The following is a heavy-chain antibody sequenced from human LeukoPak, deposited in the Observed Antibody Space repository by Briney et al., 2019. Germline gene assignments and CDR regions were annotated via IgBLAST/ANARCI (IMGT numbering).Heavy chain of an antibody. V-gene: IGHV2-5*02. CDR3: AHSYSNSTPNYYYYMDV. CDR2: IYWDDDK. D-gene: IGHD4-11*01. Sequence: ESGPTLVNPTQTLTLTCTFSGFSLSTSGVGVGWIRQPPGKALEWLALIYWDDDKRYSPSLKSRLTITKDTSKNQVVLTMTNMDPVDTATYYCAHSYSNSTPNYYYYMDVWGKGTTVTVSS. J-gene: IGHJ6*03. CDR1: GFSLSTSGVG.